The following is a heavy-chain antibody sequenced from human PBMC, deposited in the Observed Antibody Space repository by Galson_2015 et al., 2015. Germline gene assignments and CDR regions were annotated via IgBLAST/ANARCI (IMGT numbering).Heavy chain of an antibody. D-gene: IGHD3/OR15-3a*01. V-gene: IGHV3-48*03. J-gene: IGHJ3*02. Sequence: SLRLSCAASGFTFNRYEMNWVRQAPGKGLEWVSSITSSGTSLYYADSLEGRFTISRDNARNSLYLRINSLRAEDTGVYYCARLNDFWNGYVLPDAFDIWGQGTMVTVSS. CDR1: GFTFNRYE. CDR2: ITSSGTSL. CDR3: ARLNDFWNGYVLPDAFDI.